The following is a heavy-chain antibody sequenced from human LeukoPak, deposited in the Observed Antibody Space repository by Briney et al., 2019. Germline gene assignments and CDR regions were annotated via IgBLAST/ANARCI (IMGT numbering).Heavy chain of an antibody. V-gene: IGHV4-59*01. CDR1: GGSISRYY. J-gene: IGHJ4*02. Sequence: SGTLSLTCTVSGGSISRYYCSWLRQPPGKGPEWIGYMYSSGSPYYNPSFKSRVTISVDSSKNQFSLKLISATAADTAVYYCARGHSDGWYPYIDYWGQGSLVTVSS. D-gene: IGHD6-19*01. CDR3: ARGHSDGWYPYIDY. CDR2: MYSSGSP.